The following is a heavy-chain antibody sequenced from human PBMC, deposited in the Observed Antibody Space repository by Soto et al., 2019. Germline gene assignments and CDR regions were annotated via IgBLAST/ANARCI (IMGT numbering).Heavy chain of an antibody. CDR2: IYYSGST. CDR1: GGSISSSSYY. Sequence: QLQLQESGPGLVKPSETLSLTCTVSGGSISSSSYYWGWIRQRPGKGLEWIGSIYYSGSTYYNPSLKSRVTISVDTSKNQFSLKLSSVTAADTAVYYYARLPLRVSGSPFSDYWGQGTLVTVSS. J-gene: IGHJ4*02. V-gene: IGHV4-39*01. D-gene: IGHD3-22*01. CDR3: ARLPLRVSGSPFSDY.